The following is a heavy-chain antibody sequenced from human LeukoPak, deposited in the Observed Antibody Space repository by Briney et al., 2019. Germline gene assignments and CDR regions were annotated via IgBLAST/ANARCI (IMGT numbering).Heavy chain of an antibody. CDR1: GGSVSSSSYY. CDR2: IYYSGNT. CDR3: ARVYSGYDYPFDF. J-gene: IGHJ4*02. V-gene: IGHV4-39*02. D-gene: IGHD5-12*01. Sequence: PSETLSLTCTVFGGSVSSSSYYWGWIRQPPGKGLEWIGNIYYSGNTYYNPSLKSRVTMSVDTSKNHFSLKLTSVTAADTAVYYCARVYSGYDYPFDFWGQGTLVSVSS.